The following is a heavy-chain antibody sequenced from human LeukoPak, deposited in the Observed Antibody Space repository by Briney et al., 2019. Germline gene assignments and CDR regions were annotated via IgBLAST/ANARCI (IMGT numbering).Heavy chain of an antibody. CDR2: IIPIFGTA. J-gene: IGHJ4*02. D-gene: IGHD3-10*01. CDR3: ARSNDYGSGTGDY. V-gene: IGHV1-69*05. Sequence: SVKVSCKASGGTFSSYAISWVGQAPGQGLEWMGRIIPIFGTANYAQKFQGRVTITTDESTSTAYMELSSLRSEDTAVYYSARSNDYGSGTGDYWGQGTLVTASS. CDR1: GGTFSSYA.